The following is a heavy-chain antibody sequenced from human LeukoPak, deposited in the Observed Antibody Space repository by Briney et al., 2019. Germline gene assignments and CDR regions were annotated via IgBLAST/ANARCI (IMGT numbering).Heavy chain of an antibody. CDR3: ARDIVVVLAAYGMAV. CDR2: ISAYNGNK. V-gene: IGHV1-18*01. CDR1: GYTFTTYG. Sequence: GASVKVSCKASGYTFTTYGISWMRQAPGQGLEWMGWISAYNGNKNYAQKLRGRVTLTTDTSTSTAFMELRNLRSDDTAVYYCARDIVVVLAAYGMAVWGQSTTVTVSS. D-gene: IGHD2-2*01. J-gene: IGHJ6*02.